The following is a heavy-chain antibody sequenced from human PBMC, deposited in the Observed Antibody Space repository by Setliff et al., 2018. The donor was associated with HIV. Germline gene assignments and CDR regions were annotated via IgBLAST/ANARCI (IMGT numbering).Heavy chain of an antibody. J-gene: IGHJ4*02. CDR1: GYTFRDFY. V-gene: IGHV1-69-2*01. CDR2: VDPEDGQT. CDR3: ATGVVPDYDY. D-gene: IGHD3-3*01. Sequence: ASVKVSCKASGYTFRDFYMHWVQQAPGKGFEWMGRVDPEDGQTIFAKKFQDRVTLTADTSTETAYLEVSSLGSDDTAVYYCATGVVPDYDYWGQGTLVTVSS.